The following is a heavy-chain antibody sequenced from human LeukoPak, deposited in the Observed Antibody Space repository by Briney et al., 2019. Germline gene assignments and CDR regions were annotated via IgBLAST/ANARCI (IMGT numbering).Heavy chain of an antibody. D-gene: IGHD3-3*01. CDR1: GFTFSDYY. V-gene: IGHV3-11*04. CDR2: ISSSGSTL. Sequence: GGSLRLSCAASGFTFSDYYMTWIRQPPGKGLEWISYISSSGSTLDYADSVKGRFTISRDNAKNSVSLQMNSLRAEDTAVYYCARSEKNYDFWTGEDYWGQGTLDTVSS. J-gene: IGHJ4*02. CDR3: ARSEKNYDFWTGEDY.